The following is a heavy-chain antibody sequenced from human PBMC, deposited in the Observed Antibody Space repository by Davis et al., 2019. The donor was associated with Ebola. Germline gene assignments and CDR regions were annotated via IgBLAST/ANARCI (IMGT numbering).Heavy chain of an antibody. Sequence: AASVKVSCKASGYTFTSYGITWVRQAPGQGLEWMGWINPHNGNTNYAQNVQGRVTMTTDTSTSTAYMEVGSLRSDDAAVYYCARDRFGDSDYWGQGTLVTVSS. D-gene: IGHD3-10*01. J-gene: IGHJ4*02. V-gene: IGHV1-18*04. CDR2: INPHNGNT. CDR1: GYTFTSYG. CDR3: ARDRFGDSDY.